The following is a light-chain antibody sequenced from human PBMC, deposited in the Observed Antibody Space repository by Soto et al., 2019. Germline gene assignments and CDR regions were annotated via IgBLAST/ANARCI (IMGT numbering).Light chain of an antibody. CDR1: SSNIGTYN. J-gene: IGLJ3*02. V-gene: IGLV1-47*01. CDR2: RND. Sequence: QSVLTQPPSASGTPGQRVTISCSGRSSNIGTYNVYWYQQLPGTTPRLLIYRNDQRPSGVPDRFSGSKSGTSASLAIDGLRTEDEADYYCAVWGDRLHGMFGGGTKLTVL. CDR3: AVWGDRLHGM.